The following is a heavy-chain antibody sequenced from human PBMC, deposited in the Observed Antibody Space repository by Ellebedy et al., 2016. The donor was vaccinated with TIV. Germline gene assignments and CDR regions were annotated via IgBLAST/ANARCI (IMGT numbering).Heavy chain of an antibody. D-gene: IGHD3-10*01. J-gene: IGHJ6*02. CDR3: ARESNELGELAGTYYYYYYAMDV. Sequence: GESLKISCTASGFIVSTNHMSRVRQAPGKGLEWVSVIYSGGVTYYADSVKGRFTISSDNSENTVYLQMNSLRAEDTAVYYCARESNELGELAGTYYYYYYAMDVWGQGTTVTVSS. CDR2: IYSGGVT. CDR1: GFIVSTNH. V-gene: IGHV3-53*01.